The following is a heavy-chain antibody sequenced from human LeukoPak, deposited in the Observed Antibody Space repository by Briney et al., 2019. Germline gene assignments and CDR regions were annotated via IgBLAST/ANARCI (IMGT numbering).Heavy chain of an antibody. CDR2: MNPNSGNT. V-gene: IGHV1-8*01. CDR1: GYTFTSYD. D-gene: IGHD3-22*01. Sequence: ASVKVSCKASGYTFTSYDINWVGQATGQGREWMGWMNPNSGNTGYAQKFQGRVTMTRNTSISTAYMELSSLRSEDTAVYYCARVGTYYDGSLGIDYWGQGTLVTVSS. J-gene: IGHJ4*02. CDR3: ARVGTYYDGSLGIDY.